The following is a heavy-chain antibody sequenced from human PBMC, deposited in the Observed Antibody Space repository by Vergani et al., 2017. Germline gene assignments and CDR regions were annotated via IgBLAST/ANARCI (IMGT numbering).Heavy chain of an antibody. CDR3: ARGRGSWELSTPKSGMDV. D-gene: IGHD1-26*01. V-gene: IGHV1-69*01. J-gene: IGHJ6*02. CDR1: GGTFSSYA. Sequence: QVQLVQSGAEVKKPGSSVKVFCKASGGTFSSYAISWVRQAPGQGLEWMGGIIPIFGTANYAQKFQGRVTITADESTSTAYMELSSLRSEDTAVYYCARGRGSWELSTPKSGMDVWGQGTTVTVSS. CDR2: IIPIFGTA.